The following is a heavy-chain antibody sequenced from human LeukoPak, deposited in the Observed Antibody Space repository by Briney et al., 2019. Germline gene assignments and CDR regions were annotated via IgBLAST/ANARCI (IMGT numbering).Heavy chain of an antibody. CDR3: ARGGPADTADY. CDR1: GFTFSSNV. CDR2: ISGSSSTYI. D-gene: IGHD2-2*01. Sequence: GGSLRLSCAASGFTFSSNVMHWVRQAPGKGLEWVSSISGSSSTYIQYADSVKGRFTISRDNATNSVYLQMSSLRAEDTAVYYCARGGPADTADYWGQGTLVTVSS. V-gene: IGHV3-21*01. J-gene: IGHJ4*02.